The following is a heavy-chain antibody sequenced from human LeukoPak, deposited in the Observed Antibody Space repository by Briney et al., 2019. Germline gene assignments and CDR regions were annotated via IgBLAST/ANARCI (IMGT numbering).Heavy chain of an antibody. J-gene: IGHJ4*02. CDR1: GYIFTNYV. CDR3: AREHYYASGPKDY. CDR2: INTANGNS. V-gene: IGHV1-3*04. D-gene: IGHD3-10*01. Sequence: GASVKVSCKASGYIFTNYVLHWVRQAPGQRLEWMGWINTANGNSKYSQRFQGRVTFTRDSSASTVYLRLSSLRSGDTAVHYCAREHYYASGPKDYWGQGTLVTVSS.